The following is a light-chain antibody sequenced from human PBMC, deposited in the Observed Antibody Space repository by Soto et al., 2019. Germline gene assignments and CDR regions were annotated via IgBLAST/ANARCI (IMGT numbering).Light chain of an antibody. Sequence: IVLTHSPATLPLSPGERATLSCRASQSIFTYLAWYQQKPGQSPRLLIYDASNRATGIPARFSGSGSGTDFTLTISRLEPEDFAVYYFQQRSNWITFGQGTRLEIK. CDR3: QQRSNWIT. CDR2: DAS. V-gene: IGKV3-11*01. CDR1: QSIFTY. J-gene: IGKJ5*01.